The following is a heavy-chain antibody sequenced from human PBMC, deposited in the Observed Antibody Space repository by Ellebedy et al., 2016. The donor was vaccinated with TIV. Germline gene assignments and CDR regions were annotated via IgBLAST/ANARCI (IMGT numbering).Heavy chain of an antibody. Sequence: GGSLRLXCAASGFTFNSYSMHWVRQAPGKGLEWVSTISTSSRFIYYADSVKGRFTISRDNAKNSLYLQMNTLRAEDTAVYYCARDMMSYYDTTGYYPKGWFDPWGQGTLVTVSS. V-gene: IGHV3-21*01. CDR3: ARDMMSYYDTTGYYPKGWFDP. CDR2: ISTSSRFI. D-gene: IGHD3-22*01. J-gene: IGHJ5*02. CDR1: GFTFNSYS.